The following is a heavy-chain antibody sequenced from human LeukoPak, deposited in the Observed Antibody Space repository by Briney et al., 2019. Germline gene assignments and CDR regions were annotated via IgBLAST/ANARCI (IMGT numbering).Heavy chain of an antibody. CDR3: AKAPADYYDSRGLPGVH. CDR2: ISGSGGST. Sequence: GGSLRLSCAASGFTFSSYAMSWVRQAPGKGLEWVSAISGSGGSTYYADSVKGRFTISRDNSKNTLYLQMNSLRAEDTAVYYCAKAPADYYDSRGLPGVHWGQGTLVTVSS. J-gene: IGHJ4*02. CDR1: GFTFSSYA. V-gene: IGHV3-23*01. D-gene: IGHD3-22*01.